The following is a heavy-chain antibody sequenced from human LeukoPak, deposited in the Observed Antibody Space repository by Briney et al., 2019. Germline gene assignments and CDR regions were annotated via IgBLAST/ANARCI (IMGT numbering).Heavy chain of an antibody. Sequence: GGSLRLSCAASGFTFSSYAMNWVRQSPEKGLEWVSAISGSGGTTYYPDSVKGRFTISRDNSKNTLYLQMNSLRAEDTAIYYCAKGGSSVGPQKLYFDYWGQGTLVTVSS. CDR1: GFTFSSYA. CDR3: AKGGSSVGPQKLYFDY. V-gene: IGHV3-23*01. CDR2: ISGSGGTT. D-gene: IGHD6-6*01. J-gene: IGHJ4*02.